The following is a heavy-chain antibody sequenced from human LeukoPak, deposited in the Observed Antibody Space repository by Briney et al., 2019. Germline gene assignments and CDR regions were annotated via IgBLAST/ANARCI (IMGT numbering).Heavy chain of an antibody. CDR3: ARDLDSSGL. CDR2: IRFDGSTK. Sequence: LPGGSLRLSCAASGFTFSDYGMVWVRQAPGKGLEWMAFIRFDGSTKYYADSVKDRFTISRDNSKNTLYLQMNSLRAEDTAVYYCARDLDSSGLWGQGTLVTVSS. J-gene: IGHJ4*02. V-gene: IGHV3-30*02. D-gene: IGHD6-19*01. CDR1: GFTFSDYG.